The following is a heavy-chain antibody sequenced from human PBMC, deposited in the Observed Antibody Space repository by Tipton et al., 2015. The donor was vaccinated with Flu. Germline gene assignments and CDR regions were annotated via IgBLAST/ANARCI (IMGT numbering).Heavy chain of an antibody. CDR2: ISYDGSNK. J-gene: IGHJ4*02. D-gene: IGHD2-2*01. CDR1: GFTFSSYG. Sequence: RSLRLSCAASGFTFSSYGMHWVRQAPGKGLEWVAVISYDGSNKYYADSVKGRFTISRDNSKNTLYLQMNSLRAEDTAVYYCAARYAYCSSTSCYEEWGQGTLVTVSS. CDR3: AARYAYCSSTSCYEE. V-gene: IGHV3-30*03.